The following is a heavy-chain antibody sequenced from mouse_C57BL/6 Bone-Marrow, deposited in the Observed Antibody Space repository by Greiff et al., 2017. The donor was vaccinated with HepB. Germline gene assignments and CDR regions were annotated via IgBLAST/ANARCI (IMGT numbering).Heavy chain of an antibody. V-gene: IGHV1-63*01. CDR3: ARWGGNYGRYFDV. D-gene: IGHD2-1*01. CDR2: IYPGGGYT. J-gene: IGHJ1*03. CDR1: GYTFTNYW. Sequence: VQLVESGAELVRPGTSVKMSCKASGYTFTNYWIGWAKQRPGHGLEWIGDIYPGGGYTNYNEKFKGKATLTADKSSSTAYMQFSSLTSEDSAIYYCARWGGNYGRYFDVWGTGTTVTVSS.